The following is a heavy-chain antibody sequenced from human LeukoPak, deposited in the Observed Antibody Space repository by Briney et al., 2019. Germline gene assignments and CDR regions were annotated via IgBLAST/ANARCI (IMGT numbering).Heavy chain of an antibody. CDR1: GFTFSSYG. V-gene: IGHV3-23*01. CDR3: AKDSTISMIVVAHPDAFDI. D-gene: IGHD3-22*01. CDR2: ISGSGGST. Sequence: GGSLRLSCAASGFTFSSYGMSWVRQAPGKGLEWVSDISGSGGSTYYADSVKGRFTIPRNNTKNSPFLQMNGLEAEDTAVYSGAKDSTISMIVVAHPDAFDIWGQGTMVTVSS. J-gene: IGHJ3*02.